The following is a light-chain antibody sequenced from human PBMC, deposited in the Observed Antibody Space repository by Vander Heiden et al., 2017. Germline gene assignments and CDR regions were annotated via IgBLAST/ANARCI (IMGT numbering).Light chain of an antibody. CDR1: QSVSSSY. CDR2: GAS. V-gene: IGKV3-20*01. J-gene: IGKJ3*01. Sequence: EIVLTQSPGTLSLSPGERATLSCRASQSVSSSYLACYQQKPGQAPRLLIYGASGRATGIPDRFSGSGSGTDFTLTISRLEPEDFAVYYCQQYGSSLFTFGPGTKVDIK. CDR3: QQYGSSLFT.